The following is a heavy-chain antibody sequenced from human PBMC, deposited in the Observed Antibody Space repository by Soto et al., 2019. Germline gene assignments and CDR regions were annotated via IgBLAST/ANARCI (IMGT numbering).Heavy chain of an antibody. CDR3: ARARGWDIVVLPAASDY. CDR1: GFTFSRFW. V-gene: IGHV3-7*01. Sequence: EVQLAESGGGSVQPGGSLRLSCAASGFTFSRFWMTWVRQAPGKGLEWVANINGDGTDQYYADSVKGRFTIARDNGQDLLFLPMNSLGDEDTAVYYCARARGWDIVVLPAASDYWGQGALVTVSS. CDR2: INGDGTDQ. J-gene: IGHJ4*02. D-gene: IGHD2-2*01.